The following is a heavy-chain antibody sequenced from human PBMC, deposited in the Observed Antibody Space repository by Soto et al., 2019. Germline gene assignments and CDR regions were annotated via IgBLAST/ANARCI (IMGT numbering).Heavy chain of an antibody. CDR3: VKDSGHLVVVTAATVEK. CDR2: ISYDGSNK. Sequence: QVQLVESGGGVVQPGRSLRLSCAASGFTFGTYGMHWVRQAPGKGLEWVAVISYDGSNKYYADSVKGRVTISRDNSENTLYLQMSSLRAEDTAVYYCVKDSGHLVVVTAATVEKWGQGTLVTVSS. J-gene: IGHJ4*02. CDR1: GFTFGTYG. V-gene: IGHV3-30*18. D-gene: IGHD2-21*02.